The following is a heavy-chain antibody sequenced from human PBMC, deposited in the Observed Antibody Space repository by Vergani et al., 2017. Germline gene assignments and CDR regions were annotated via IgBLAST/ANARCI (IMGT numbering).Heavy chain of an antibody. Sequence: EVQLVESGGGLVKPGGSLRLSCAASGFTFSNAWMSWVRQAPGKGLEWVGRIKSKTDGGTTDYAAPVKGRFTISRDDSKNTLYLQMNSLKTEDTAVYYCTGHDYGSGYYYYYGMDVWGQGTTVTVSS. CDR2: IKSKTDGGTT. J-gene: IGHJ6*02. V-gene: IGHV3-15*01. CDR3: TGHDYGSGYYYYYGMDV. CDR1: GFTFSNAW. D-gene: IGHD3-10*01.